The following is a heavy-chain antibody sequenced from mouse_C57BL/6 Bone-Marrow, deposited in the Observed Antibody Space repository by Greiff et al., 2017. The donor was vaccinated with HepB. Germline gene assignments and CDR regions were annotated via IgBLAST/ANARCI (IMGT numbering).Heavy chain of an antibody. CDR2: ISGGGGNT. Sequence: EVKVVESGGGLVKPGGSLKLSCAASGFTFSSYTMSWVRQTPEKRLEWVATISGGGGNTYYPDSVKGRFTISRDNAKNTLYLQMSSLRSEDTALYYCARHQITTVVADYYAMDYWGQGTSVTVSS. CDR1: GFTFSSYT. J-gene: IGHJ4*01. CDR3: ARHQITTVVADYYAMDY. D-gene: IGHD1-1*01. V-gene: IGHV5-9*01.